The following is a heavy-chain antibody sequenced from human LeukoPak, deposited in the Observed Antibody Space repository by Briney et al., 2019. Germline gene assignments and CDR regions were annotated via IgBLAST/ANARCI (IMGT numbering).Heavy chain of an antibody. CDR1: GGTFSSYA. V-gene: IGHV1-69*05. D-gene: IGHD6-6*01. CDR2: IIPIFGTA. J-gene: IGHJ4*02. Sequence: SVKVSCKASGGTFSSYAISWVRQAPGQGLEWMGGIIPIFGTANYAQKFQGRVTITTDESTSTAYMELSSLRSEDTAVCYCARDEYSSSPGGLWGQGTLVTVSS. CDR3: ARDEYSSSPGGL.